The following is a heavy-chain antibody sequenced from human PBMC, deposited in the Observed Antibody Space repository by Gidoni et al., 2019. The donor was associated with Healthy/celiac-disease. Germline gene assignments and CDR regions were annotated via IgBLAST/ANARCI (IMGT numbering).Heavy chain of an antibody. D-gene: IGHD3-3*01. Sequence: QVQLVESGDGVVTPWGSLSLSCAASGLPFSSYGMHWFRQAPGKGLEWVAVISYDGSNKYYADSVKGRFTISRDNSKNTLYLQMNSLRAEDTAVYYCATFEVDPLDDAFDIWGQGTMVTVSS. CDR2: ISYDGSNK. J-gene: IGHJ3*02. CDR1: GLPFSSYG. CDR3: ATFEVDPLDDAFDI. V-gene: IGHV3-30*03.